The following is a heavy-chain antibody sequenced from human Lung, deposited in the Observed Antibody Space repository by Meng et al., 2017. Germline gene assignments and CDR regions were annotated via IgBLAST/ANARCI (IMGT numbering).Heavy chain of an antibody. CDR3: VRRIEYSSSSGY. J-gene: IGHJ4*02. CDR2: ISGSGGST. V-gene: IGHV3-23*01. CDR1: GFTFSSYA. Sequence: EVQLLESGGGLVQPGGSPRLSCVASGFTFSSYAMTWVRQAPGKGLEWVSSISGSGGSTYYADSVRGRFTISRDNSKNTVYLQMNSLRAEDTAIYHCVRRIEYSSSSGYWGQGTLVTVSS. D-gene: IGHD6-6*01.